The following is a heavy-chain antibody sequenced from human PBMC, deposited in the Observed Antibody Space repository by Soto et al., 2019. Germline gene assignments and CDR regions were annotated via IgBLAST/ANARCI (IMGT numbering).Heavy chain of an antibody. D-gene: IGHD2-2*02. Sequence: SETLSLTCTVSGGSISSYYWSWIRQPAGKGLEWIGRIYTSGSTNYNPSLKSRVTMSVDTSKNQFSLKLSSVTAADTAVYYCASGLRYCSSTSCHTGSMDVWGQGTTVTVSS. J-gene: IGHJ6*02. CDR3: ASGLRYCSSTSCHTGSMDV. V-gene: IGHV4-4*07. CDR2: IYTSGST. CDR1: GGSISSYY.